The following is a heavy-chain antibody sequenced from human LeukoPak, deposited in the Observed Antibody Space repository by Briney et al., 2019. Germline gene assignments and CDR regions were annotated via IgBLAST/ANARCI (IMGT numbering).Heavy chain of an antibody. V-gene: IGHV3-23*01. J-gene: IGHJ4*02. Sequence: GGSLRPSCAASGFTFSSYAMSWVRQAPGKGLEWVSAISGSGGSTYYADSVKGRFTISRDNSKNTLYLQMNSLRAEDTAVYYCAKDRHSGYEFDYWGQGTLVTVSS. D-gene: IGHD5-12*01. CDR3: AKDRHSGYEFDY. CDR1: GFTFSSYA. CDR2: ISGSGGST.